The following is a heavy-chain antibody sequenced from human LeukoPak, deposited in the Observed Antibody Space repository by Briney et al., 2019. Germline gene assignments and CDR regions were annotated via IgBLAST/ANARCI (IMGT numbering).Heavy chain of an antibody. CDR2: NSGST. CDR3: ARAPRTGAWDMITFGGVIVHGDAFDF. Sequence: SETLSLTCAVSGGSLISTTYYWAWIRQPPGKGLEWIGSNSGSTYYNPSLKSRVTVSVDMSKNQFSLQLSSVTAANTAVYYCARAPRTGAWDMITFGGVIVHGDAFDFWGQGTMVTVSS. J-gene: IGHJ3*01. D-gene: IGHD3-16*02. V-gene: IGHV4-39*07. CDR1: GGSLISTTYY.